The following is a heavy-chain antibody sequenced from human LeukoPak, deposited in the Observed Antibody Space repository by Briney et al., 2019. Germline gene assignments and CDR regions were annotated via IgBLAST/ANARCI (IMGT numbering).Heavy chain of an antibody. CDR3: ARELNTYGDY. J-gene: IGHJ4*02. CDR1: GYTFTSYD. D-gene: IGHD5-18*01. V-gene: IGHV1-8*01. CDR2: MNPSSGDT. Sequence: ASEKVSCKASGYTFTSYDINWVRQATGQGLEWMGWMNPSSGDTGYAQKFQGRVTMTWNTSISTAYMELSSLRSEDTAVYYCARELNTYGDYWGQGTLVTVSS.